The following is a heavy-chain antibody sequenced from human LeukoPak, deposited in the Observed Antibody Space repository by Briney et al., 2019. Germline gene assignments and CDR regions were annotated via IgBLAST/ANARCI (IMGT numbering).Heavy chain of an antibody. V-gene: IGHV3-74*01. CDR3: TRSDWFVP. CDR1: GVRFSIYW. Sequence: GGSLRLSCVAPGVRFSIYWMYLVRQAPGKGLVWVSRIKSDGSSTSYADSVKGRFTISRDNAKNTLYLQMNSLRAEDTAVYYCTRSDWFVPWGHGTLVTVSS. CDR2: IKSDGSST. J-gene: IGHJ5*02.